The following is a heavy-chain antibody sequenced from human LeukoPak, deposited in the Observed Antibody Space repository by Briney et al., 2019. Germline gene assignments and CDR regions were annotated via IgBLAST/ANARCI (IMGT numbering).Heavy chain of an antibody. CDR2: IKKDGSEI. J-gene: IGHJ4*02. V-gene: IGHV3-7*01. D-gene: IGHD6-6*01. Sequence: PGGSLRLSCAASGFIFNNYWISWVRQAPGKGLEWVANIKKDGSEIYYVDSVKGRFTISRDNTKNSVYLQMNSLRAEDTAVYYCAKWKYSNSGIDDYWGQGTLVTVSS. CDR1: GFIFNNYW. CDR3: AKWKYSNSGIDDY.